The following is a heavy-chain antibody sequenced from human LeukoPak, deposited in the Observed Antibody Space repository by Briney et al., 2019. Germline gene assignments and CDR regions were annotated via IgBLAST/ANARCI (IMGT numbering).Heavy chain of an antibody. V-gene: IGHV3-23*01. CDR3: AKADFTSSWYNGY. J-gene: IGHJ4*02. D-gene: IGHD6-13*01. Sequence: PGGSLRLSCAPSGFTFSSYAMSWVRQAPGKGLEWVSTISGSGGSTYYADSVKGRFTISRDNSQNTLYLQMNSLRAEDTAVYYCAKADFTSSWYNGYWGQGTLVTVPS. CDR2: ISGSGGST. CDR1: GFTFSSYA.